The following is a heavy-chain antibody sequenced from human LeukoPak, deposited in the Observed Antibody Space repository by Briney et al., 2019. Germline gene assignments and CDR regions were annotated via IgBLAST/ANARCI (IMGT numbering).Heavy chain of an antibody. Sequence: PGRSLRLSCAASGFTFDDYAMHWVRQPPGKGLEWVSGVSWSSGSVGYADSVKGRFTISRDNAKNSLYLQINSLTSEDTALYYCAKVGQPWSIWSYFDSWGQGTLVTVSS. CDR1: GFTFDDYA. D-gene: IGHD3-3*01. J-gene: IGHJ4*02. CDR2: VSWSSGSV. CDR3: AKVGQPWSIWSYFDS. V-gene: IGHV3-9*01.